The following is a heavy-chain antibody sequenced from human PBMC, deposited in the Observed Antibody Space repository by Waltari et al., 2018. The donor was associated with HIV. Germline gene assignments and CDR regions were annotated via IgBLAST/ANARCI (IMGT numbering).Heavy chain of an antibody. V-gene: IGHV3-7*01. Sequence: EVQLVESGGGLVQHGGSLRLSCAVSGFTFNQYWMTWVRQATGKGLEWVANIKQDESEKYYVDSLKGQFTISRDNAKNSLFLQMNSLRVEDTAVYYCAREALYDSSGYYFDYWGQGTLVTVSS. CDR2: IKQDESEK. D-gene: IGHD3-22*01. J-gene: IGHJ4*02. CDR3: AREALYDSSGYYFDY. CDR1: GFTFNQYW.